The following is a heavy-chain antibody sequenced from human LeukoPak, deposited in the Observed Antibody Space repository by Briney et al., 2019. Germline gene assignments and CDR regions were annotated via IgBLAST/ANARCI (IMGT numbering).Heavy chain of an antibody. Sequence: GGSLRLSCAASGFTFSDYNMRWIRQAPGKGLEWVSSISRSGSTKYYADSVKGRFTISRDNAKNSLFLQMNSLRAEDTAVYYCARAGMAVAGTIDYWGQGTLVTVSS. D-gene: IGHD6-19*01. CDR2: ISRSGSTK. CDR3: ARAGMAVAGTIDY. V-gene: IGHV3-11*04. CDR1: GFTFSDYN. J-gene: IGHJ4*02.